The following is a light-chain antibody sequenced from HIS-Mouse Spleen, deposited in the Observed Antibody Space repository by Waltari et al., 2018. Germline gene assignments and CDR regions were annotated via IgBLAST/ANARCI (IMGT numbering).Light chain of an antibody. V-gene: IGLV2-23*01. CDR1: SSDVGSYNL. Sequence: QSALTQPAPVSGSPGQSITISCTGTSSDVGSYNLVYWYQQHTGNAPKLMIYEGSKRPSGVSNRFSGSKSGNTASLTISGLQAEDEADYYCCSYAGSSTLVFGGGTKLTVL. CDR3: CSYAGSSTLV. J-gene: IGLJ3*02. CDR2: EGS.